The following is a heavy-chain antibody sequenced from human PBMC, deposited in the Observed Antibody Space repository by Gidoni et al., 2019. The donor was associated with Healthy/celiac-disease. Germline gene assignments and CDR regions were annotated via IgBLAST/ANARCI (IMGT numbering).Heavy chain of an antibody. V-gene: IGHV4-34*01. D-gene: IGHD5-18*01. CDR1: GGSFSGYY. Sequence: QVQLQQWGAGLLKPSETLSLTCAVYGGSFSGYYWSWIRQPPGKGLEWIGEINHSGSTNYNPSLKSRVTISVDTSKNQFSLKLSSVTAADTAVYYCASAAGFGGYSWIRWDYYYYGMDVWGQGTTVTVSS. CDR2: INHSGST. J-gene: IGHJ6*02. CDR3: ASAAGFGGYSWIRWDYYYYGMDV.